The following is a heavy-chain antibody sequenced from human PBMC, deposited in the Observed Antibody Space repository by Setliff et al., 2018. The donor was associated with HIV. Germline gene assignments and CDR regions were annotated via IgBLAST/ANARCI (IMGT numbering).Heavy chain of an antibody. D-gene: IGHD3-9*01. Sequence: PGGSLRLSCAASGFTFSRYWMHWIRQAPGKGLVWVSRVDSDGSGTSYANSVKGRFTISRDDAKNSLYLQMNSLRAEDTAVYYCARDLYFYYYMDVWGKGTTVTVSS. CDR2: VDSDGSGT. V-gene: IGHV3-74*01. CDR3: ARDLYFYYYMDV. CDR1: GFTFSRYW. J-gene: IGHJ6*03.